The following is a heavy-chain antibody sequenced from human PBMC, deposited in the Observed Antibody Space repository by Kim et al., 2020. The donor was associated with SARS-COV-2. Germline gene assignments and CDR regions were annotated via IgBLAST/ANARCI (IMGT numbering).Heavy chain of an antibody. CDR3: ARRTGWNTGSSFDY. CDR2: IYPGDSDT. D-gene: IGHD1-1*01. V-gene: IGHV5-51*01. J-gene: IGHJ4*02. CDR1: GYSFSSYW. Sequence: GASLKISCRSSGYSFSSYWIGWVRQMPGKGLEWMGIIYPGDSDTRYSPSFQGQVTISADKSISTAYLQWSSLKASDTAMYYCARRTGWNTGSSFDYWGQGTLVTVSS.